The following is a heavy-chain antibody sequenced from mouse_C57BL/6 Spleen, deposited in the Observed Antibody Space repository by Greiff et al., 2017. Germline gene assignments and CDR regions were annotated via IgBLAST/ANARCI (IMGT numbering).Heavy chain of an antibody. CDR3: ARRAYSNYGYFDV. V-gene: IGHV1-50*01. D-gene: IGHD2-5*01. Sequence: QVQLQQPGAELVKPGASVKLSCKASGYTFTSYWMQWVKQRPGQGLEWIGEIDPSDSYTNYNQKFKGKATLTVDTSSSTAYMQLSSLTSEDSAVYYGARRAYSNYGYFDVWGTGTTVTVSS. CDR1: GYTFTSYW. CDR2: IDPSDSYT. J-gene: IGHJ1*03.